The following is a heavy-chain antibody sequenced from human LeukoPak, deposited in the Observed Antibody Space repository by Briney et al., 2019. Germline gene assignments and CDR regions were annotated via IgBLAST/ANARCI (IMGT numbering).Heavy chain of an antibody. Sequence: GGSLRLSCAASGFTFISHAMTWVRQAPGKGLEWVSSISGNGGSIYYADSVKGRFTISRDNSKNTVYLQMNSLRAEDAAVYYCAKDSAATRFDAWGQGTLVT. CDR3: AKDSAATRFDA. CDR2: ISGNGGSI. V-gene: IGHV3-23*01. J-gene: IGHJ5*02. D-gene: IGHD2-15*01. CDR1: GFTFISHA.